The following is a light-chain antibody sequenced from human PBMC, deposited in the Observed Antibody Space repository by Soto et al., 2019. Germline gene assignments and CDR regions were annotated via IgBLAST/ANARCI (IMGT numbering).Light chain of an antibody. Sequence: EIVMTQSPATLSVSPGERATLSCRASQSVSSNLAWYQQKPGQAPRLLIYGASTRATGIPARFSGSGSRTDFTLTIDSLEPEDFAVYYCQERSRWPRATFGGGTKVEMK. CDR1: QSVSSN. V-gene: IGKV3-15*01. CDR3: QERSRWPRAT. CDR2: GAS. J-gene: IGKJ4*01.